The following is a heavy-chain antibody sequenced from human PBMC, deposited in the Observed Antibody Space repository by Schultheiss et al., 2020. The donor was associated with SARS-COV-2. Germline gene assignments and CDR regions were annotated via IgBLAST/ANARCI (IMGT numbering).Heavy chain of an antibody. CDR2: INHSGST. CDR3: ARDSVAYSSGWYYFDY. J-gene: IGHJ4*02. CDR1: GGSISSYY. V-gene: IGHV4-34*01. Sequence: SETLSLTCTVSGGSISSYYWSWIRQPPGKGLEWIGEINHSGSTNYNPSLKSRVTISVDTSKNQFSLKLSSVTAADTAVYYCARDSVAYSSGWYYFDYWGQGTLVTVSS. D-gene: IGHD6-19*01.